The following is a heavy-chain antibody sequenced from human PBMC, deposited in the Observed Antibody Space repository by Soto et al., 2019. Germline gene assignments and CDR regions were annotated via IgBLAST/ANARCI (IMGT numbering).Heavy chain of an antibody. D-gene: IGHD1-26*01. J-gene: IGHJ3*02. Sequence: VQLVESGGGVVQPGRSLRLSCAASGFTFSSYAMHWVRQAPGKGLEWVAVISYDGSNKYYADSVKGRFTISRDNSKNTLYLQMNSLRAEDTAVYYCARDGGGVGAQDAFDIWGQGTMVTVSS. CDR3: ARDGGGVGAQDAFDI. CDR1: GFTFSSYA. CDR2: ISYDGSNK. V-gene: IGHV3-30-3*01.